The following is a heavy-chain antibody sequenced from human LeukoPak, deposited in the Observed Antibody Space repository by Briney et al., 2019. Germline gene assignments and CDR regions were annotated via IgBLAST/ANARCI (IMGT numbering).Heavy chain of an antibody. D-gene: IGHD2-2*01. CDR2: IYYSGST. V-gene: IGHV4-59*01. CDR1: GGSISSYY. CDR3: VKSNSRYQPWTLDI. Sequence: ASETLSLTCTVSGGSISSYYWSWIRQPPGKGLEWIGYIYYSGSTSYNPSLKSRVTISVDTSKNQFSLKLSSVTAADTAVYYCVKSNSRYQPWTLDIWGRGTMVTVSS. J-gene: IGHJ3*02.